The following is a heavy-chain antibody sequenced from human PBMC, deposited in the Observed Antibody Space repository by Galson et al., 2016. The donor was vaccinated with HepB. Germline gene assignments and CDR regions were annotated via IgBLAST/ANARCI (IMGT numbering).Heavy chain of an antibody. Sequence: GKGLEWISRAASGDDTYYADAVKGRFTISRDNSKNTLYLQVNSLRAEDTAIYYCAHSYRDLDYWGQGTLVTVSS. J-gene: IGHJ4*02. CDR2: AASGDDT. V-gene: IGHV3-23*01. D-gene: IGHD5-18*01. CDR3: AHSYRDLDY.